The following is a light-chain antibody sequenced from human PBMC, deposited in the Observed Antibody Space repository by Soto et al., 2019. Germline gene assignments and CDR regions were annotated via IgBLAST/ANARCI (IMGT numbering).Light chain of an antibody. CDR3: CSYAGSSTLGV. V-gene: IGLV2-23*02. J-gene: IGLJ1*01. CDR1: SSDVGSYNL. CDR2: EVS. Sequence: QSALTQPASVSGSPGQSITISCTGTSSDVGSYNLVSWYQHHPGKAPKLMIYEVSKRPSGVSNRFSGSRSGNTASLTISGLQADDEADYYCCSYAGSSTLGVFGTGTKVTVL.